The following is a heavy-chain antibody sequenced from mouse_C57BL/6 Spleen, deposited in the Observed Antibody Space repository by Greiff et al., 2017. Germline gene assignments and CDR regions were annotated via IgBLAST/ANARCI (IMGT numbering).Heavy chain of an antibody. CDR3: ARDRATVGYFDV. Sequence: VQLQQSGPGLVKPSQSLSLTCSVTGYSITSGYYWNWIRQFPGNKLEWMGYISYDGSNNYNPSLKNRISITRDTSKNQCFLKLNSVTTEDTATYYCARDRATVGYFDVWGTGTTVTVSS. CDR2: ISYDGSN. CDR1: GYSITSGYY. V-gene: IGHV3-6*01. J-gene: IGHJ1*03. D-gene: IGHD1-1*01.